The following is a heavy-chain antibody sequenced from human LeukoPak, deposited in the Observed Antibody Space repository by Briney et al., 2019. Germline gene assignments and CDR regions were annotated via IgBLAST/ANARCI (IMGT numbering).Heavy chain of an antibody. V-gene: IGHV1-69*13. D-gene: IGHD5-18*01. J-gene: IGHJ4*02. CDR2: IIPIFGTA. CDR3: ARDREDYKGYSYGSGNDY. Sequence: SVKVSCKASGYTFTSYGISWVRQAPGQGLEWMGGIIPIFGTANYAQKFQGRVTITADESTSTAYMELSSLRSEDTAVYYCARDREDYKGYSYGSGNDYWGQGTLVTVSS. CDR1: GYTFTSYG.